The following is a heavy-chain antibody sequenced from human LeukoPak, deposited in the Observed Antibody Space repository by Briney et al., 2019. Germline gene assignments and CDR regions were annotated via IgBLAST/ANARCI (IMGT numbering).Heavy chain of an antibody. CDR3: ARDRIRGDY. CDR1: GFAFNDYW. Sequence: PGGSLRLSCAASGFAFNDYWMNWVRQVPGKGLMWVARINSDGTRTTYADPVKGRFTVSRDNAKNTLYLQVNSLRAEDTAVYYCARDRIRGDYWGQGTLVTVSS. D-gene: IGHD1-14*01. CDR2: INSDGTRT. V-gene: IGHV3-74*01. J-gene: IGHJ4*02.